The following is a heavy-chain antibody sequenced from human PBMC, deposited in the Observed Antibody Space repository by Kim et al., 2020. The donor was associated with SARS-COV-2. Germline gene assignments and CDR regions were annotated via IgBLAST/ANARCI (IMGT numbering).Heavy chain of an antibody. CDR3: TRSPLPESAFDSYSGMDV. J-gene: IGHJ6*02. CDR2: INPSGRST. CDR1: GHTFTTYY. Sequence: ASVKVSCKASGHTFTTYYIHWVRQAPGQGLEWMGIINPSGRSTNYAKKFQGRVTMTRDTSTNTVFMELSSLRSEDTADYYCTRSPLPESAFDSYSGMDVWGQGTTVTVSS. V-gene: IGHV1-46*03. D-gene: IGHD3-3*01.